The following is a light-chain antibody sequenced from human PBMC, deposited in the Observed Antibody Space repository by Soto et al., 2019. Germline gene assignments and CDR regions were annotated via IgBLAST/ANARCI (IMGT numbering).Light chain of an antibody. V-gene: IGLV2-14*01. J-gene: IGLJ2*01. CDR3: TSYTSSSTPVV. Sequence: QSALTQPASVSGSPGQSITISCTGTSSDVGRYNYVSWYQQHPGKAPKLMIYEVRNRPSGVSNRFSGSKSGNTASLTISGLQAEDEADYYCTSYTSSSTPVVFGGGTKVTVL. CDR2: EVR. CDR1: SSDVGRYNY.